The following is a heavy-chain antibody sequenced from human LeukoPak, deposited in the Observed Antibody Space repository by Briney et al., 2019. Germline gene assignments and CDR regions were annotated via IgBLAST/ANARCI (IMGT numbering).Heavy chain of an antibody. Sequence: ASVKVSCKASGGTFSSYAISWVRQAPGQGLEWMGWINAGNGNTKYSQKFQGRVTITRDTSASTAYMELSSLRSEDTAVYYCAGRDTAMVLKYWGQGTLVTVSS. CDR3: AGRDTAMVLKY. CDR1: GGTFSSYA. J-gene: IGHJ4*02. D-gene: IGHD5-18*01. CDR2: INAGNGNT. V-gene: IGHV1-3*01.